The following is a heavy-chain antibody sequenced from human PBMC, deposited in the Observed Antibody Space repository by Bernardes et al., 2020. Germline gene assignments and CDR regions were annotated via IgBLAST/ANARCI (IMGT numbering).Heavy chain of an antibody. Sequence: GGFLSLSRAASGFTFSSYSMNWVRHAPGKGLEWVSYISSSSSTIYYPDSVKGRFTISRDNAKNSLYLQMNSLRDEDTAVYYCARALARGDFWSGYYTHYYYYGMDVWGKGTTVTVSS. V-gene: IGHV3-48*02. CDR1: GFTFSSYS. J-gene: IGHJ6*04. D-gene: IGHD3-3*01. CDR3: ARALARGDFWSGYYTHYYYYGMDV. CDR2: ISSSSSTI.